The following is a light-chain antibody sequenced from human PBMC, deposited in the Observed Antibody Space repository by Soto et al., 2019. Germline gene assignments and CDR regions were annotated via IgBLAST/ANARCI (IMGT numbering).Light chain of an antibody. J-gene: IGKJ5*01. Sequence: EIVLTQSPGTLSLSPGERATLSCRASQSVSSSYLAWYQQKPGQAPRLLIYGASSRATGIPHRFSGSGSGTVFTLTISRLEREDFAVYYYQQYGSSTLITFGQGTRLEIK. CDR1: QSVSSSY. CDR3: QQYGSSTLIT. V-gene: IGKV3-20*01. CDR2: GAS.